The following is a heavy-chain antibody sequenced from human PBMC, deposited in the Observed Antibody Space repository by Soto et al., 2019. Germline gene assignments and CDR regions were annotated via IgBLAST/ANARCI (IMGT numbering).Heavy chain of an antibody. D-gene: IGHD2-15*01. Sequence: DVQLVESGGGLVQPGRSLRLSCAASGFTFDDYAMHWVRQAPGKGLEWVSGISWNSGSIGYADSVKGRFTISRDNAKNSLYLQMNSLRAEDTALYYCAKDIGWVAATTIYYGMDVWGQGTTVTVSS. CDR1: GFTFDDYA. J-gene: IGHJ6*02. V-gene: IGHV3-9*01. CDR2: ISWNSGSI. CDR3: AKDIGWVAATTIYYGMDV.